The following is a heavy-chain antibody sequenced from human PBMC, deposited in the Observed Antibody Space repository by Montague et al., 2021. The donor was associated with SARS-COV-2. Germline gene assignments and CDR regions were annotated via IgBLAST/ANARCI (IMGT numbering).Heavy chain of an antibody. Sequence: RLSCSASGFTFSSYAMSWVRQAPGKGLEWVSAISGSGGSTYYADSVKGRFTISRDNSKNTLYLQMNSLRAEDTAVYYCASPRGIFGVVGDGFDYWGQGTLVTVSS. V-gene: IGHV3-23*01. CDR2: ISGSGGST. CDR3: ASPRGIFGVVGDGFDY. CDR1: GFTFSSYA. J-gene: IGHJ4*02. D-gene: IGHD3-3*01.